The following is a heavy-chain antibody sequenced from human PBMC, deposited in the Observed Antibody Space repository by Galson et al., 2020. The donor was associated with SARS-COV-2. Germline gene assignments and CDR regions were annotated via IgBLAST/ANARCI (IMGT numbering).Heavy chain of an antibody. J-gene: IGHJ6*03. CDR1: GFTFSSYG. V-gene: IGHV3-33*06. CDR2: IWYDGSNK. Sequence: GGSLRLSCAASGFTFSSYGMHWVRQAPGKGLEWVAVIWYDGSNKYYADSVKGRFTISRDNSKNTLYLQMNSLRAEDTAVYYCAKDYGDYYYYYVDVWGKGTTVTVSS. D-gene: IGHD4-17*01. CDR3: AKDYGDYYYYYVDV.